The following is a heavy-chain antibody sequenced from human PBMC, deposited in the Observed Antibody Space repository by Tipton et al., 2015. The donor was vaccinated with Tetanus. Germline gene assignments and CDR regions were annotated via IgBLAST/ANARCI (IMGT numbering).Heavy chain of an antibody. CDR1: GGSISSSSYY. CDR3: ARHVEQLVPYYYYYMDV. V-gene: IGHV4-39*01. CDR2: IYYSGST. Sequence: TLSLPFPFSGGSISSSSYYWGWIRQPPGKGLEWIGSIYYSGSTYYNPSLKSRLTISVDTSKNQFSLKLSSVTAADTAVYYCARHVEQLVPYYYYYMDVWGEGTTVTVSS. D-gene: IGHD6-6*01. J-gene: IGHJ6*03.